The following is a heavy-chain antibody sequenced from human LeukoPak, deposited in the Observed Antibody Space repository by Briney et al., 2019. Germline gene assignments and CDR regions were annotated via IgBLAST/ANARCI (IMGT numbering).Heavy chain of an antibody. D-gene: IGHD6-13*01. CDR3: AREARVAAAGTAGINFDY. V-gene: IGHV4-59*12. Sequence: SQTLSLSYTVSSHSISHKYWTWVRQPPGKWLEWLAYIYHTVSPNYNPSLKSRVTLSVDTSKNQFSLKLSSVTAADTAVYYCAREARVAAAGTAGINFDYWGQGTLVTVSS. J-gene: IGHJ4*02. CDR2: IYHTVSP. CDR1: SHSISHKY.